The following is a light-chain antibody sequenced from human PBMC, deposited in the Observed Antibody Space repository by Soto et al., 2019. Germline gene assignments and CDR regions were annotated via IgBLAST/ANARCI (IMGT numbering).Light chain of an antibody. CDR2: GAS. V-gene: IGKV3D-20*02. Sequence: ENVLTQSPGTLSLSPGERATLPCRASQSVSSSYLAWYQHKPGQAPRFLIYGASTRATGIPARFSGSGSGTDFTLTISSLEPEDFAVYYCHQRQYWPPITFGQGTRLEI. CDR3: HQRQYWPPIT. CDR1: QSVSSSY. J-gene: IGKJ5*01.